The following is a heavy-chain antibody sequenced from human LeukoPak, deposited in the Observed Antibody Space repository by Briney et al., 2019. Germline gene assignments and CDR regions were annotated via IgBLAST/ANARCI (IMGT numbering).Heavy chain of an antibody. J-gene: IGHJ6*03. CDR3: ASVFWATSCYYMDA. CDR2: ISNDGSAT. V-gene: IGHV3-30*05. Sequence: PWGSLRLSCVASGLTFSNFGMHWVRQAPGMGLEWVALISNDGSATNYADSVKGRLTISRDNSKNTVYLQMNDLRPGDTAFYYCASVFWATSCYYMDAWGKGTPFPVSS. CDR1: GLTFSNFG. D-gene: IGHD3-3*01.